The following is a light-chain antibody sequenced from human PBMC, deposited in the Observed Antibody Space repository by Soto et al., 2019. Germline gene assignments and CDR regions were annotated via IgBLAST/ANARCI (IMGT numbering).Light chain of an antibody. V-gene: IGKV3-11*01. CDR3: QPRSNWPWT. Sequence: EIVLTQSVATLSLSKGERATLSCRASQSVSSYLAWYQQKPGQAPRILIYDASNRATGAPARFSGSGSGTDFSLAISSLEPEDFAVYYCQPRSNWPWTFGQGTKV. CDR1: QSVSSY. CDR2: DAS. J-gene: IGKJ1*01.